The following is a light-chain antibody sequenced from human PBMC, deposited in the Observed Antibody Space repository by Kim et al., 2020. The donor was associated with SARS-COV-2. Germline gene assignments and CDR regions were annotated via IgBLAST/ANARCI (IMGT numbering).Light chain of an antibody. V-gene: IGLV4-69*01. J-gene: IGLJ2*01. CDR2: LNSDGRP. CDR1: GGHSSKA. Sequence: SGKHTGTPSGGHSSKAIEWIQQQPAKGPRYMMKLNSDGRPTKGDGITDRISGSRSGAERYLTISRLQSDDEADNYCQTWDTGMQVLFGGGTQMNVL. CDR3: QTWDTGMQVL.